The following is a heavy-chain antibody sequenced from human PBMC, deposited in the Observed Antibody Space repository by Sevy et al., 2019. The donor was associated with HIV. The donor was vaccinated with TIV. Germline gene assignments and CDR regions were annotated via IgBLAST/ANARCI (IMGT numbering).Heavy chain of an antibody. V-gene: IGHV1-46*01. D-gene: IGHD2-21*02. CDR3: ARVESCGGDCYYSDY. J-gene: IGHJ4*02. CDR2: INPSGGGT. CDR1: GYTFTSYY. Sequence: ASVKVSCKASGYTFTSYYIHWVRQAPGQGLECMGIINPSGGGTNYAQKFQGRVTFTRDTSTSTVYMEWSSLRAEDTAVYYCARVESCGGDCYYSDYWGQGTQVTVSS.